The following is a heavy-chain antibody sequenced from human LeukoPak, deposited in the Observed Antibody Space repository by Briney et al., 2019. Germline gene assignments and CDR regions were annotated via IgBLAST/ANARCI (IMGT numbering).Heavy chain of an antibody. D-gene: IGHD2-15*01. CDR1: GGSISSYY. V-gene: IGHV4-4*07. CDR2: IYTSGST. J-gene: IGHJ6*02. Sequence: SETLSLTCTVSGGSISSYYWSWIRQPAGKGLEWIGRIYTSGSTNCNPSLKSRVTMSVDTSKNQFSLKLSSVTAADTAVYYCARVAEAPYYYYGMDVWGQGTTVTVSS. CDR3: ARVAEAPYYYYGMDV.